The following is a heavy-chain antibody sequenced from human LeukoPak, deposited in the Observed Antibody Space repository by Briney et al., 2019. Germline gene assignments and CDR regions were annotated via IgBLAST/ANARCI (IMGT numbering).Heavy chain of an antibody. CDR1: GVSISSYY. CDR3: ARGTLGGATFLFDY. Sequence: PSETLSLTCTVSGVSISSYYWSWIRQPPGQGLEWIGYIFHSGTTNYNPSLKSRVTISVDTSKNQFSLKLSSVTAADTAVYYCARGTLGGATFLFDYWGQGTLVTVSS. J-gene: IGHJ4*02. D-gene: IGHD1-26*01. V-gene: IGHV4-59*01. CDR2: IFHSGTT.